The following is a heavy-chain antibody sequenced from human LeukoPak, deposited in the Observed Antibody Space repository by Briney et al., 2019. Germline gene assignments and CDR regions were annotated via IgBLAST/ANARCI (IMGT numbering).Heavy chain of an antibody. D-gene: IGHD5-18*01. CDR2: ISHDGNNK. V-gene: IGHV3-30*04. CDR3: ARGRFGYSYGSGFDY. Sequence: PGGSLRLSCAASGFTFSDYAVHWVRQAPGKGLEWMAIISHDGNNKYYADSVRGRLTISRDNSQSTVYVQMDSLRAEDTAMYYCARGRFGYSYGSGFDYWGRGTLVTVSS. J-gene: IGHJ4*02. CDR1: GFTFSDYA.